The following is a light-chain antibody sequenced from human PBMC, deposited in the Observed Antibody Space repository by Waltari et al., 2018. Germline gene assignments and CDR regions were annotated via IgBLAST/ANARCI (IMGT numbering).Light chain of an antibody. Sequence: IALTQSPAPLTLSPRARATLSCWASQSVSSSYLAWYQQKPGQAPRLLIYGASSRATGIPDRFSGSGSGTDFTLTISRLEPEDFAVYYCQQYGSSPVTFGQGTKLEIK. J-gene: IGKJ2*01. V-gene: IGKV3-20*01. CDR3: QQYGSSPVT. CDR1: QSVSSSY. CDR2: GAS.